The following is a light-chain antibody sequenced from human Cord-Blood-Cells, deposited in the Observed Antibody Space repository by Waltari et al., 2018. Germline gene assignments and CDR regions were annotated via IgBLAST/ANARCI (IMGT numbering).Light chain of an antibody. CDR1: QNISSY. Sequence: IQLTQSPSSLSASLCVRVTITCWASQNISSYLNWYQQKPWKAPTLLIYAATHLQSGVPSRFTGSGSWRDFTLTISRLQPQDFATYYCQQSYSTPWTFGPGTKVEIQ. J-gene: IGKJ1*01. V-gene: IGKV1-39*01. CDR3: QQSYSTPWT. CDR2: AAT.